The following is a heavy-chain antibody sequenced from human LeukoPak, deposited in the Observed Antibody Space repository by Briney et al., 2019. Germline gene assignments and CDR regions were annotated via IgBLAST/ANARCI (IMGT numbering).Heavy chain of an antibody. J-gene: IGHJ5*02. D-gene: IGHD3-10*01. CDR3: ARDSGTTGEVKFDP. CDR2: IYSSGGT. Sequence: TPSETLSLTCTVSGASISSYYWSWIRQPAGKGLEWIGRIYSSGGTDYNPSLKSRVIMSVDTSKNHLSLKLSSVTAADTAVYYCARDSGTTGEVKFDPWGQGTLVTVSS. CDR1: GASISSYY. V-gene: IGHV4-4*07.